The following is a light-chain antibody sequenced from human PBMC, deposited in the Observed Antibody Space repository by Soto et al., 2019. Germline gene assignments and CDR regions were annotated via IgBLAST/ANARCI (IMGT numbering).Light chain of an antibody. V-gene: IGKV3-20*01. CDR1: QSISGRY. Sequence: ETVLTQSPGTLSLSPGERASISCRAGQSISGRYLAWYQQKPGQPPRLLIYDASSRATGIPARFSGSGSGTDFIHTITILEPEDIAVYYCQQYGSSPLTVGGGTKVEIK. CDR3: QQYGSSPLT. J-gene: IGKJ4*02. CDR2: DAS.